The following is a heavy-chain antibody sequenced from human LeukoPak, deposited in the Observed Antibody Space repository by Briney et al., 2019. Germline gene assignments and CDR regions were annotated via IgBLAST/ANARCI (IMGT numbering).Heavy chain of an antibody. D-gene: IGHD2-21*02. CDR3: ARTVPGYCGGDCYSAAGMDV. CDR1: GFTFSSYW. CDR2: IKQDGSEK. Sequence: HPGGSLRLSCAASGFTFSSYWMSWVRQAPGKGLEWVANIKQDGSEKYYVDSVKGRFTISRDNAKNSLYLQMNSLRAEDTAVYYCARTVPGYCGGDCYSAAGMDVWGQGTTVTVSS. V-gene: IGHV3-7*01. J-gene: IGHJ6*02.